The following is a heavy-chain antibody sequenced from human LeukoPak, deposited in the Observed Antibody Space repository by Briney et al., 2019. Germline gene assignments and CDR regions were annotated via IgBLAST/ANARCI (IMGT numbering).Heavy chain of an antibody. CDR3: VSTMVRGVITHDSYYFDY. V-gene: IGHV1-2*02. CDR2: INPNSGGT. CDR1: GYTFTGYY. D-gene: IGHD3-10*01. J-gene: IGHJ4*02. Sequence: APVKVSCKASGYTFTGYYMHWVRQAPGQGLEWMGWINPNSGGTNYAQKFQGRVTMTRDTSISTAYMELSRLRSDDTAVYYCVSTMVRGVITHDSYYFDYWGQGTLITVSS.